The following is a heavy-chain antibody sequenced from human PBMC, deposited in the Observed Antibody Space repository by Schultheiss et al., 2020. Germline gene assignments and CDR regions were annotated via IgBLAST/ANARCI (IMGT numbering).Heavy chain of an antibody. Sequence: GGSLRLSCAASGFTFSSYEMNWVRQAPGNGLEWLSYINSLGTTTYYADSVKGRFTISRDNAKNSLYLQMNSLRAEDTAVYYCARALGVTDYWGQGTLVTVSS. D-gene: IGHD2-21*02. CDR1: GFTFSSYE. J-gene: IGHJ4*02. CDR2: INSLGTTT. CDR3: ARALGVTDY. V-gene: IGHV3-48*03.